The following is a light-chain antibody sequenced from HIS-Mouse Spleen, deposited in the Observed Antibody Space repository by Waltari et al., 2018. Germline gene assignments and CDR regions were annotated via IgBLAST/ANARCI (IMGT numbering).Light chain of an antibody. CDR1: SSDVGGYNY. V-gene: IGLV2-14*01. CDR2: EVS. Sequence: QSALTQPASVSGSPGQSITISCTGTSSDVGGYNYVSWYQQHPGKAPKLRIYEVSNLPSGVANRCPGSKSGNTASLTISGLQAEDEADYYCSSYTSSSTKVFGTGTKVTVL. J-gene: IGLJ1*01. CDR3: SSYTSSSTKV.